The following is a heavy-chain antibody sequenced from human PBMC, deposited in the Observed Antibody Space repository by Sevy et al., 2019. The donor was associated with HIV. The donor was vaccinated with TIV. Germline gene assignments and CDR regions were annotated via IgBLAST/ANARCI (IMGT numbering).Heavy chain of an antibody. Sequence: GGSLRLSCAASGLTFSNAWMTWVRQAPGKGLEWVGRIKSKTDGGTTDYAAPVKGRFTISRDDSKNTLYLQMNSLKTEDTAVYYCTTKSGFWSVYQYFDLWGRGTLVTVSS. J-gene: IGHJ2*01. CDR2: IKSKTDGGTT. CDR3: TTKSGFWSVYQYFDL. V-gene: IGHV3-15*01. CDR1: GLTFSNAW. D-gene: IGHD3-3*01.